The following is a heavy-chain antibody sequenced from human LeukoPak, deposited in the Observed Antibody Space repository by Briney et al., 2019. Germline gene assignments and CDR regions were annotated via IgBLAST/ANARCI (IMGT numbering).Heavy chain of an antibody. Sequence: SETLSLTCAVYGGSFSGYYWSWIRQPPGKGLEWIGEINHSGSTNYNLSLKSRVTISVDTSKNQFSLKLSSVTAADTAVYYCARRIAVAGTGDTHFDYWGQGTLVTVSS. V-gene: IGHV4-34*01. CDR2: INHSGST. CDR3: ARRIAVAGTGDTHFDY. CDR1: GGSFSGYY. J-gene: IGHJ4*02. D-gene: IGHD6-19*01.